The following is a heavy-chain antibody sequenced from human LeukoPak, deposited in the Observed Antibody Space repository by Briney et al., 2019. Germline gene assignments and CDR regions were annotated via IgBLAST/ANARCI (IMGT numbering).Heavy chain of an antibody. CDR1: GFTVSSNY. CDR3: AKDLYYDILTGYYTSGDY. D-gene: IGHD3-9*01. CDR2: IYSGGST. J-gene: IGHJ4*02. Sequence: PGGSLRLSCAASGFTVSSNYMSWVRQAPGKGLEWVSVIYSGGSTYYADSVKGRFTISRDNSKNTLYLQMNSLRAEDTAVYYCAKDLYYDILTGYYTSGDYWGQGTLVTVSS. V-gene: IGHV3-53*01.